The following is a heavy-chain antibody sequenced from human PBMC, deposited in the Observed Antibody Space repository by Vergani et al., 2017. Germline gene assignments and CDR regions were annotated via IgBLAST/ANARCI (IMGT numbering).Heavy chain of an antibody. CDR1: GFTFSSYA. V-gene: IGHV3-23*01. D-gene: IGHD2-21*01. Sequence: EVQLLESGGGLVQPGGSLRLSCAASGFTFSSYAMSWVRQAPGKGLEWVSAISGSGGSTSYADSVKGRFTISRDNSKNTLYLQINSLRAEDTAVYYCAKDLAWASSMIDQFDYGGQGTLVTVSS. CDR3: AKDLAWASSMIDQFDY. J-gene: IGHJ4*02. CDR2: ISGSGGST.